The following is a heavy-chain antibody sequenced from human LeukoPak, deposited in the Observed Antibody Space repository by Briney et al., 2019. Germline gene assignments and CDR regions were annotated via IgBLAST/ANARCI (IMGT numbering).Heavy chain of an antibody. V-gene: IGHV4-39*07. Sequence: SETLSLTCSVSGDSITGYCWGWIRQPPGKGLEWIGNIYYTGNTYYNSSLKSRVTISLDTSKNQFSLKVISMTAADTAAYYCTKSDGYGLIRICGRGTMVTVSS. CDR3: TKSDGYGLIRI. CDR1: GDSITGYC. CDR2: IYYTGNT. D-gene: IGHD3-10*01. J-gene: IGHJ3*02.